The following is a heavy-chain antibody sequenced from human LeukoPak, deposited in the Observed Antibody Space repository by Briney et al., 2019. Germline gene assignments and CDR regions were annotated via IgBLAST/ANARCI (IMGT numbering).Heavy chain of an antibody. J-gene: IGHJ4*02. CDR1: GGSISGHY. CDR3: ARAPSNYYFDY. D-gene: IGHD2-8*01. V-gene: IGHV4-59*11. Sequence: PSETLSLTCTVSGGSISGHYWNWIRQPPGKGLEWIGHIFYSGSTNYNPSLKSRITISVVTSKNQFSLRLGSVTAADTAVYYCARAPSNYYFDYWGQGTPVTVSS. CDR2: IFYSGST.